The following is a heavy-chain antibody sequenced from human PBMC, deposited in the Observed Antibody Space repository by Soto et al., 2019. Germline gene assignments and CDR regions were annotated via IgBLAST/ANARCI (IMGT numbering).Heavy chain of an antibody. CDR1: GGSIRSYY. D-gene: IGHD5-18*01. V-gene: IGHV4-59*01. CDR2: IYYSGST. J-gene: IGHJ4*02. Sequence: NRSETLSLTCTVSGGSIRSYYWSWIRQPPGKGLEWIGYIYYSGSTDYNPSLKSRVTISVDTSKNQFSLKLRSVTAADTAVYYCARHSYNFAEWGQGILVTV. CDR3: ARHSYNFAE.